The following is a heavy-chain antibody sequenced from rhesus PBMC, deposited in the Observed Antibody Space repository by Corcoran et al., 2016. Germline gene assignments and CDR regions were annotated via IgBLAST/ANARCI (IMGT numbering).Heavy chain of an antibody. CDR2: VDPEDGED. D-gene: IGHD2-21*01. J-gene: IGHJ4*01. CDR1: GYTFTDYY. CDR3: ATEYCTGSGCYGYFDY. V-gene: IGHV1-111*02. Sequence: EVQLVQSGAEVKKPGASVKISCKASGYTFTDYYLNWVRQAPGKGLEWMGRVDPEDGEDIHAQKFKYTVTITADTSTYTAYMELSSLRSEDTAVYYCATEYCTGSGCYGYFDYWGQGVLVTVSS.